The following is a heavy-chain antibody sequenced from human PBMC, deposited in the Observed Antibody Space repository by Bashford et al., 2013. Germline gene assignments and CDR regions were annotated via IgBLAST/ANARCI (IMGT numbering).Heavy chain of an antibody. CDR2: MNPNSGNT. J-gene: IGHJ3*02. D-gene: IGHD5-18*01. V-gene: IGHV1-8*01. Sequence: ASVKVSCKASGYTFTSYDINWVRQATGQGLEWMGWMNPNSGNTGYAQKFQGRVTMTRNTSISTAYMELSSLRSEDTAVYYCARVSTQLWFALTYTFDIWAKGQWSPSPQ. CDR3: ARVSTQLWFALTYTFDI. CDR1: GYTFTSYD.